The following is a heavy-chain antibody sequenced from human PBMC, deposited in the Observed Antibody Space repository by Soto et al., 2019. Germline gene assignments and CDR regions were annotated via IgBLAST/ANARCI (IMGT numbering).Heavy chain of an antibody. CDR3: TRDYGPIRYQTY. Sequence: GGAPRLSCSASGFTFGGYSISWFPPAPGKGLEWVGFIRSKAYGGTTEYAASVKGRFTISRDDSKSIAYLQMNSLKTEDTAVYYCTRDYGPIRYQTYWGQGTLVTVSS. CDR1: GFTFGGYS. J-gene: IGHJ4*02. V-gene: IGHV3-49*03. D-gene: IGHD2-2*02. CDR2: IRSKAYGGTT.